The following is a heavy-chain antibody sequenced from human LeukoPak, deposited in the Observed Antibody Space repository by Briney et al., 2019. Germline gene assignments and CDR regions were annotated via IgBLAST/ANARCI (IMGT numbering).Heavy chain of an antibody. CDR3: AREGRHTAGYFDY. Sequence: PGRALKLFRAGPGFTFSRYGIHWVRPAPGKGLELVSVIYSGGSTYYADSMKGRFTTYRDNSKNTLYLQMNSLGAEDTAVYYCAREGRHTAGYFDYWGQGSLVTVSS. D-gene: IGHD5-18*01. CDR1: GFTFSRYG. J-gene: IGHJ4*02. CDR2: IYSGGST. V-gene: IGHV3-NL1*01.